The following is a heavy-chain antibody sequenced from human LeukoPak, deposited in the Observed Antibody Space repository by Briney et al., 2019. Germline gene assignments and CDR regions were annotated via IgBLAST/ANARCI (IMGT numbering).Heavy chain of an antibody. D-gene: IGHD2-2*01. CDR2: INTNTGKP. Sequence: ASVKVSCKASGYTFTSYAMNWVRQAPGQGLEWMGWINTNTGKPSYAQGFTGRFVFSLDSSVSTAYLQINSLNAEGTAVYYCARAASLDYWGQGTLVTVSS. V-gene: IGHV7-4-1*02. CDR3: ARAASLDY. J-gene: IGHJ4*02. CDR1: GYTFTSYA.